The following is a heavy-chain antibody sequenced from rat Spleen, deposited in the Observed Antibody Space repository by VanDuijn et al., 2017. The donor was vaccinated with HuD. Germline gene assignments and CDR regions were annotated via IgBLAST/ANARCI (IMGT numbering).Heavy chain of an antibody. Sequence: EVQLVESGGGLMQPGGSVKLSCAASGFTLSNFPMAWVRQAPKKGLEWVASISYDGSSTYYRDSVKGRFTISRDNAENTLYLQMDSLRSEDTATYYCTRGGFYRHWGQGVMVTVSS. CDR3: TRGGFYRH. V-gene: IGHV5-46*01. J-gene: IGHJ2*01. CDR1: GFTLSNFP. D-gene: IGHD1-2*01. CDR2: ISYDGSST.